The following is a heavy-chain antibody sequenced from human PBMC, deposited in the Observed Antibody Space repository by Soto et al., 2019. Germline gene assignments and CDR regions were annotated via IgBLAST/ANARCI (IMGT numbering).Heavy chain of an antibody. D-gene: IGHD1-1*01. CDR2: ISDGSSTI. V-gene: IGHV3-48*01. CDR1: GFTFSTYI. Sequence: GGSLRLSCAASGFTFSTYIMNWVRQAPGKGLEWVSYISDGSSTIYYADSVKGRFTISRDNAKNSLYLQMNGLRAEDTAVYSCARGAGGSGTLFDHWGQGALVTVSS. CDR3: ARGAGGSGTLFDH. J-gene: IGHJ4*02.